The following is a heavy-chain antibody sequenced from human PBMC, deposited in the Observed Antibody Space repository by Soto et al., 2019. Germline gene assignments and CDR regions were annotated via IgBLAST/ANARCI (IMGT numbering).Heavy chain of an antibody. J-gene: IGHJ6*03. CDR2: ISGSGGST. CDR3: ARDGYCSGGSCYSDYYYYYYMDV. V-gene: IGHV3-23*01. CDR1: GFTFSSYA. D-gene: IGHD2-15*01. Sequence: GGSLRLSCAASGFTFSSYAMSWVRQAPGKGLEWVSAISGSGGSTYYADSVKGRFTISRDNSKNTLYLQMNSLRAEDTAVYYCARDGYCSGGSCYSDYYYYYYMDVWGKGTTVTVSS.